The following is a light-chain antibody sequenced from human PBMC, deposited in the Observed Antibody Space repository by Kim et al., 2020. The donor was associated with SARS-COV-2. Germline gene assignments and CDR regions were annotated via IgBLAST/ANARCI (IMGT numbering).Light chain of an antibody. J-gene: IGLJ2*01. Sequence: SSELTQDPAVSVAVGQTVKITCQGDSLRRYYASWYQQKPGQAPVLVIYGRNNRPSGIPERLSGSTSGNTASLIITGAQAEDEADYYCNSRGSSANVLFGGGTKWTVL. CDR2: GRN. CDR3: NSRGSSANVL. CDR1: SLRRYY. V-gene: IGLV3-19*01.